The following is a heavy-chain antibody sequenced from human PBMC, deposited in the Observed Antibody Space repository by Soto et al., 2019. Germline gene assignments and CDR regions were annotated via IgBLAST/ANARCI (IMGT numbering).Heavy chain of an antibody. CDR3: AKDVILPGRHEY. J-gene: IGHJ4*02. CDR2: ISSSSSTI. Sequence: GGSLRLSCAASGFTFSSYSMNWVRQAPGKGLEWVSYISSSSSTIYYADSVKGRFTISRDNSKNTLYLQMNSLRAEDTAVYYCAKDVILPGRHEYWGQGTLVTVSS. CDR1: GFTFSSYS. V-gene: IGHV3-48*01. D-gene: IGHD3-3*02.